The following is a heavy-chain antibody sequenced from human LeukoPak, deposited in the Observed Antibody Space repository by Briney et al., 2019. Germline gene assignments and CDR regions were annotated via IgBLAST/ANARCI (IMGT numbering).Heavy chain of an antibody. CDR1: SGSINNHY. V-gene: IGHV4-59*11. CDR3: ARDQIGYGLDY. CDR2: IYNSWNT. D-gene: IGHD5-18*01. J-gene: IGHJ4*02. Sequence: KPSETLSLTCIVSSGSINNHYWSWIRQPPGKGLEWIGYIYNSWNTNYNPSLQSRVTISMDASRKQFSLNLTSVTAEDTAVYYCARDQIGYGLDYWGQGTLVTVSS.